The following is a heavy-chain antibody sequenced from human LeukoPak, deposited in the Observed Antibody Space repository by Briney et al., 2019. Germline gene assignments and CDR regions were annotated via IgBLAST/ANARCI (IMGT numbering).Heavy chain of an antibody. V-gene: IGHV3-21*01. Sequence: PGGSLRLSCAASGFTFSSYSMNWVRQAPGKGLEWVSSISSSSSYIYYADSVKGRFTISRDNAKNSLYLQMNSLRAEDTAVYYYARVGSGSSNAFDIWGQGTMVTVSS. CDR3: ARVGSGSSNAFDI. J-gene: IGHJ3*02. D-gene: IGHD1-26*01. CDR2: ISSSSSYI. CDR1: GFTFSSYS.